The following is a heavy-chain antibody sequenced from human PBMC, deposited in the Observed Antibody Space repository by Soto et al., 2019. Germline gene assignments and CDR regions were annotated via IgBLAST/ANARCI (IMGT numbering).Heavy chain of an antibody. CDR2: ISGSGGST. J-gene: IGHJ4*01. CDR1: GFTFSSYA. CDR3: AKDFGMTTVTTMGIYYFDY. D-gene: IGHD4-17*01. V-gene: IGHV3-23*01. Sequence: GGSLRLSCAASGFTFSSYAMSWVRQAPGKGLEWVSAISGSGGSTYYADSVKGRFTISRDNSKNTLYLQMNSLRAEDTAVYYCAKDFGMTTVTTMGIYYFDYWGHGTLVTVSS.